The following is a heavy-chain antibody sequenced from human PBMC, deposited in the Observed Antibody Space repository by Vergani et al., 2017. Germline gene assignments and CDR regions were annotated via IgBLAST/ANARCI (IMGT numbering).Heavy chain of an antibody. CDR3: TTTVWFGELLRGDD. Sequence: EVQLVESGGGLVKPGGSLRLSCAASGFALSNAWMSWVRQAPGRGLEWVGRIKTKTDGETTDYAAPVKGRLTISRDDSKNTVYLQMNSLKTEDTAVYYCTTTVWFGELLRGDDWGQGTLVTVSS. J-gene: IGHJ4*02. CDR2: IKTKTDGETT. V-gene: IGHV3-15*01. CDR1: GFALSNAW. D-gene: IGHD3-10*01.